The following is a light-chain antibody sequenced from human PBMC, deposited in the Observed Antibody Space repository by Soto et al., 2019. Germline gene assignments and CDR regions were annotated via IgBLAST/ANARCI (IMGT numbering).Light chain of an antibody. J-gene: IGKJ4*01. Sequence: DIQMIQSPSSLSASVGDRVTITCRASQSISSYLNWYQQKPGKAPKLLIYAASSLQSGVPSRFSGSGSGTDLTLTISSLQPEDFATYYCQQSYSTPLTFGGGTKVEIK. CDR3: QQSYSTPLT. CDR1: QSISSY. V-gene: IGKV1-39*01. CDR2: AAS.